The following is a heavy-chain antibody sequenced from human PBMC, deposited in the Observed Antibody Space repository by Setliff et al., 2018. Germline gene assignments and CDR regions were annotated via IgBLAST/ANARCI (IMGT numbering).Heavy chain of an antibody. CDR1: GYIFSDHY. CDR3: ARARHFGMDV. Sequence: ASVKVSCKASGYIFSDHYMHWVRQAPGKGLELMGWINSNGGDTNYAQTFEGRLTLTRDTSIRTTYMELATLRSDDTAVYYCARARHFGMDVWGQGTTVTVSS. V-gene: IGHV1-2*02. CDR2: INSNGGDT. J-gene: IGHJ6*02.